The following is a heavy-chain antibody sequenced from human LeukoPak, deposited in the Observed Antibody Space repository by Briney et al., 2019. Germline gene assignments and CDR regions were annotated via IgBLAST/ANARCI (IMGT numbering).Heavy chain of an antibody. D-gene: IGHD6-19*01. CDR1: GYTFTSYY. CDR2: INPSGGNT. J-gene: IGHJ6*02. V-gene: IGHV1-46*01. Sequence: ASVKVSCKASGYTFTSYYMHWVRQAPGQGLEWMGIINPSGGNTNYAQKLQGRVTMTRDTSTSTAYMELNSLRSEDTAVYYCAREVAGESDYYYYVMDVWGQGTMVTVSS. CDR3: AREVAGESDYYYYVMDV.